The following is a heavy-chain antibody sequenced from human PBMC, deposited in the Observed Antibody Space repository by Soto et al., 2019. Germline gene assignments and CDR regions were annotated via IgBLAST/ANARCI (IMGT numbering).Heavy chain of an antibody. CDR2: IYPGDSDT. Sequence: GESLKISCKGSGYSFTSYRIGWVRQMPGKGLEWMGIIYPGDSDTSYSPSFQGQVTISADKSISTAYMQWSSLKASDTAMYYCARTRRRGVLDYYYGMDVWGQGTTVTVSS. CDR1: GYSFTSYR. D-gene: IGHD3-16*01. J-gene: IGHJ6*02. V-gene: IGHV5-51*01. CDR3: ARTRRRGVLDYYYGMDV.